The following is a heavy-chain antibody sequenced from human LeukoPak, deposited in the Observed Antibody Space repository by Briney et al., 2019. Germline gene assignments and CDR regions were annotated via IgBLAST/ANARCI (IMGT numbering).Heavy chain of an antibody. CDR3: ARDLDWILFDY. J-gene: IGHJ4*02. Sequence: GGSLRLSCAASGFTLNTYWMHWVRQAPGKGLVWVARVNREGTTTTYADSVKGRFTISRDNAKNTLYLQMNNLRAEDTAVYYCARDLDWILFDYWGQGTLVTVSS. CDR1: GFTLNTYW. V-gene: IGHV3-74*03. CDR2: VNREGTTT. D-gene: IGHD3-9*01.